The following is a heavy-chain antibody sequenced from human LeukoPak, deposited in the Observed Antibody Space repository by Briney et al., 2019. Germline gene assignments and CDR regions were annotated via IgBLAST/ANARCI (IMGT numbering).Heavy chain of an antibody. CDR2: INPSGGST. V-gene: IGHV1-46*01. CDR3: AREMYYYDSSGYKYKNNSLDY. CDR1: GYTFTSYY. J-gene: IGHJ4*02. D-gene: IGHD3-22*01. Sequence: ASVKVSCKASGYTFTSYYMHWVRQAPGQGLEWMGIINPSGGSTSYAQKFQGRVTMTRDMSTSTVYMELSSLRSEDTAVYYCAREMYYYDSSGYKYKNNSLDYWGQGTLVTVSS.